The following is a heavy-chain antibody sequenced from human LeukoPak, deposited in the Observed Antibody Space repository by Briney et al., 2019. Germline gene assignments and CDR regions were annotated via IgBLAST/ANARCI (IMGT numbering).Heavy chain of an antibody. CDR2: ISGSTGST. Sequence: ASVKVSCTASGYTFMNYGIAWVREAPGQGPEWMGWISGSTGSTHYAQSVQGRVTMTRDTSTGTAYMELRSLRSDDTAVYYCARVGRDCSNINCYWADWFDPWGQGTLVIVSS. D-gene: IGHD2-2*01. J-gene: IGHJ5*02. CDR1: GYTFMNYG. CDR3: ARVGRDCSNINCYWADWFDP. V-gene: IGHV1-18*01.